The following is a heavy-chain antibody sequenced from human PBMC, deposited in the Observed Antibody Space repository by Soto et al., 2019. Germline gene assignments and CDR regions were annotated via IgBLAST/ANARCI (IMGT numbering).Heavy chain of an antibody. D-gene: IGHD5-18*01. CDR2: IIPIFGTA. J-gene: IGHJ6*02. CDR1: GGTFSIYS. Sequence: SVKGSCKASGGTFSIYSISWVRQAPGQGLEWMGGIIPIFGTANYAQKFQGRVTITADESTSTAYMELSSLRSEDTAVYYCARDQEIQLWGYGLDVWGQGTTVTVSS. V-gene: IGHV1-69*13. CDR3: ARDQEIQLWGYGLDV.